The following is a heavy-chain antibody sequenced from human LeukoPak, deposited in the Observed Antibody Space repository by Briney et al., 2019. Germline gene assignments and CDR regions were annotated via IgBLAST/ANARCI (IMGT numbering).Heavy chain of an antibody. CDR1: GFTFSSHW. CDR2: INQDGSEK. V-gene: IGHV3-7*04. D-gene: IGHD3-22*01. CDR3: AGGIITAGLDY. J-gene: IGHJ4*02. Sequence: AGGSLRLSCAASGFTFSSHWMSWFRQAPGTGLEWLANINQDGSEKYYVDSVKGRFTISRDNVKTSLYLQRNSLRAEDTAVYYCAGGIITAGLDYWGQGILVTVSS.